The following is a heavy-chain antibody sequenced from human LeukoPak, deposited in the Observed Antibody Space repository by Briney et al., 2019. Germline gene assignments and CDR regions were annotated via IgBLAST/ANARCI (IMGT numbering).Heavy chain of an antibody. CDR3: ARHQYSSGWTSPHFDY. D-gene: IGHD6-19*01. Sequence: SETLSLTCTVSGGSISSYYWSWIRQPAGKGLEWIGRIYTSGSTNYNPSLKSRVTMSVDTSKNQFSLKLSSVTAADTAVYYCARHQYSSGWTSPHFDYWGQGTLVTVSS. V-gene: IGHV4-4*07. CDR2: IYTSGST. CDR1: GGSISSYY. J-gene: IGHJ4*02.